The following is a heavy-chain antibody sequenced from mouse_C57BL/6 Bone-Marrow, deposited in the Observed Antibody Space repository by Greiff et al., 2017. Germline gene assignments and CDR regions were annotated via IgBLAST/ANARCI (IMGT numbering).Heavy chain of an antibody. V-gene: IGHV1-81*01. J-gene: IGHJ2*01. D-gene: IGHD2-5*01. CDR2: IYPRSGNT. CDR3: ATYYYSNPDY. Sequence: VQLKESGAELARPGASVKLSCKASGYTFTSYGISWVKQRTGQGLEWIGEIYPRSGNTYYNEKFKGKATLTADKSSSTAYMELRSLTSEDSAVYFCATYYYSNPDYWGQGTTLTVSS. CDR1: GYTFTSYG.